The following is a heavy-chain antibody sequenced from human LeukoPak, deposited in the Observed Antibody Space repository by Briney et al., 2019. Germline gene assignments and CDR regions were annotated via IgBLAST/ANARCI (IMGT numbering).Heavy chain of an antibody. Sequence: GASVKVSCKASGYTFTGYYMYWVRQAPGQGLEWMGWISAYNGNTNYAQKLQGRVTMTTDTSTSTAYMELRSLRSDDTAVYYCARESGPLGQWLVLGYYYGMDVWGQGTTVTVSS. CDR2: ISAYNGNT. V-gene: IGHV1-18*04. CDR1: GYTFTGYY. CDR3: ARESGPLGQWLVLGYYYGMDV. D-gene: IGHD6-19*01. J-gene: IGHJ6*02.